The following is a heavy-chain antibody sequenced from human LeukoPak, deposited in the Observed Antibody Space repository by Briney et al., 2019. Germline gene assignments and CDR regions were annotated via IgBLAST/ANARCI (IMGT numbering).Heavy chain of an antibody. CDR2: INPNSGNT. CDR3: ARGPQWRGDSYYIDV. J-gene: IGHJ6*03. D-gene: IGHD6-19*01. V-gene: IGHV1-8*01. Sequence: ASVKVSCKASGYTFTNFDINWVRQAPGQGLEWMGWINPNSGNTGYAQKFQGRVTMTMNTSITTASMELSSLISEDTAVYYCARGPQWRGDSYYIDVWGRGTTVTVSS. CDR1: GYTFTNFD.